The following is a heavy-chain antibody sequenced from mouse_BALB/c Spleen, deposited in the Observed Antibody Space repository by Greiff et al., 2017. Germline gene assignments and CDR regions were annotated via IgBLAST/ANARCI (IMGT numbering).Heavy chain of an antibody. J-gene: IGHJ4*01. V-gene: IGHV5-17*02. CDR3: ARCDYDGGYAMDY. Sequence: EVMLVESGGGLVQPGGSRKLSCAASGFTFSSFGMHWVRQAPEKGLEWVAYISSGSSTIYYADTVKGRFTISRDNPKNTLFLQMTSLRSEDTAMYYCARCDYDGGYAMDYWGQGTSVTVSS. D-gene: IGHD2-4*01. CDR1: GFTFSSFG. CDR2: ISSGSSTI.